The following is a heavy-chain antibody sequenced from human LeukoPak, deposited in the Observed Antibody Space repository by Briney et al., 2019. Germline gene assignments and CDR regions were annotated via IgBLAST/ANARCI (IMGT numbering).Heavy chain of an antibody. Sequence: KAGGSLRLSCAASGFTFSSYSMNWVRQAPGKGLEWVSSISSSSYIYYADSVKGRFTIPRDNAKNSLYLQMNSLRAEDTAVYYCARDMVRGVQNWFDPWGQGTLVTVSS. J-gene: IGHJ5*02. V-gene: IGHV3-21*01. CDR3: ARDMVRGVQNWFDP. CDR2: ISSSSYI. D-gene: IGHD3-10*01. CDR1: GFTFSSYS.